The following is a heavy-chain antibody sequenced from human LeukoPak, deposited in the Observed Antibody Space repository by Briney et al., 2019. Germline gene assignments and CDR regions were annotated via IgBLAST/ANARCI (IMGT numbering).Heavy chain of an antibody. Sequence: PGGSLRLSCAASGFTFSSYAMSWVRQAPGKGLGWVSAISGSGGSTYYADSVKGRFTISRDNSKNTLYLQMNGLRAEDTAVYYCAKQLGYCSDGSCYFPYWGQGTLVTVSS. V-gene: IGHV3-23*01. CDR3: AKQLGYCSDGSCYFPY. CDR1: GFTFSSYA. D-gene: IGHD2-15*01. J-gene: IGHJ4*02. CDR2: ISGSGGST.